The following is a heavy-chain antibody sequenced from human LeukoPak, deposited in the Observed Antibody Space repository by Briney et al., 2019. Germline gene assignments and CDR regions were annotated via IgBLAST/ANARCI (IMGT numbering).Heavy chain of an antibody. CDR2: IYYSGST. J-gene: IGHJ1*01. CDR1: GGSISSYY. D-gene: IGHD3-22*01. CDR3: ARAGYYFYYFQH. Sequence: NPSETLSLTCTVSGGSISSYYWSWIRQPPGKGLEWIGYIYYSGSTNYNPSLKSRVTISVDTSKNQFSLKLSSVTAADTAVYYCARAGYYFYYFQHWGQGTLVTVSS. V-gene: IGHV4-59*01.